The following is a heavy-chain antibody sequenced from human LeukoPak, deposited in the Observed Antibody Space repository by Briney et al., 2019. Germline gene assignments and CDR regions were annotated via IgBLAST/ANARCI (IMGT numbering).Heavy chain of an antibody. CDR2: ISSTSSAI. CDR1: GGSISSYY. V-gene: IGHV3-11*04. J-gene: IGHJ4*02. D-gene: IGHD3-16*01. CDR3: ARVIGSYGDSAY. Sequence: LSLTCTVSGGSISSYYWSWIRQPPGKGLEWLSYISSTSSAIYYADSVKGRFTISRDNAKNSLYLQMDSLRAEDTAIYYCARVIGSYGDSAYWGQGTLVTVSS.